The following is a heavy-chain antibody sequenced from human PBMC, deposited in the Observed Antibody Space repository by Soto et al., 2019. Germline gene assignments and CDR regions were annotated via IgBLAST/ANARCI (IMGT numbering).Heavy chain of an antibody. Sequence: QVQLLESGPRLVKPSETLSLTCTVSDDSISRSSFYWGWIRQPPGKELVWIGSIYYSGNTHYNPSLRSRVTISVDTSKNQFSLKLSSVSAADTAVYFCARHATNGVPTAYATHYFDDWGLGTLVTVSS. CDR3: ARHATNGVPTAYATHYFDD. D-gene: IGHD2-8*01. CDR2: IYYSGNT. J-gene: IGHJ4*02. V-gene: IGHV4-39*01. CDR1: DDSISRSSFY.